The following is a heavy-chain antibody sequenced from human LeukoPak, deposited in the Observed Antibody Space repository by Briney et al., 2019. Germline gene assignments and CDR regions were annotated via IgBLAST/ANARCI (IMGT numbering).Heavy chain of an antibody. V-gene: IGHV1-18*01. CDR1: GYTFTSYG. CDR3: ARGSKYYYGSGSLSNWFGP. CDR2: ISAYNGNT. J-gene: IGHJ5*02. Sequence: ASVKVSCKASGYTFTSYGISWVRQAPGQGLEWMGWISAYNGNTNYAQKLQGRVTMTTDTSTSTAYMELRSLRSDDTAVYYCARGSKYYYGSGSLSNWFGPWGQGTLVTVSS. D-gene: IGHD3-10*01.